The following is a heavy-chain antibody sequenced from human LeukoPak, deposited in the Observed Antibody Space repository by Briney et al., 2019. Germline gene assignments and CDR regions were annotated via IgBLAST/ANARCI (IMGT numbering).Heavy chain of an antibody. V-gene: IGHV4-34*01. CDR1: GGSFSGYY. Sequence: SETLSLTCAVYGGSFSGYYWSWIRQPPGKGLEWTGEINHSGSTNYNPSLKSRVTISVDTSKNQFSLKLSSVTAADTAVYYCARGGWIQLWFAPNGKNNWFDPWGQGTLVTVSS. J-gene: IGHJ5*02. CDR3: ARGGWIQLWFAPNGKNNWFDP. CDR2: INHSGST. D-gene: IGHD5-18*01.